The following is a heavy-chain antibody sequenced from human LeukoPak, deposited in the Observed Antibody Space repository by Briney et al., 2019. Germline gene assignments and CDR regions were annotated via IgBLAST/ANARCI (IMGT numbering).Heavy chain of an antibody. Sequence: PGGSLRLSCAASGFTLSSYWIHSVRQAPEKRRVWVSRIDTDGSNTNSADSAKGRFTISRDNAQNTVYLQMNSLRSEDTAVYYCARDMFDWLFEDLEIGVSFDSWGQGTPVTVSS. CDR3: ARDMFDWLFEDLEIGVSFDS. CDR1: GFTLSSYW. V-gene: IGHV3-74*01. D-gene: IGHD3-9*01. CDR2: IDTDGSNT. J-gene: IGHJ4*02.